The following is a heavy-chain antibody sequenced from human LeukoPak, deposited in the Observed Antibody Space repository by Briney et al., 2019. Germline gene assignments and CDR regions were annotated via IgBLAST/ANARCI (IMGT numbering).Heavy chain of an antibody. D-gene: IGHD2-2*01. J-gene: IGHJ4*02. V-gene: IGHV4-34*01. CDR1: GGSFSGYY. CDR3: AREPRYCSSTSCSYYFDY. CDR2: INHSGST. Sequence: PSETLSLTCAVYGGSFSGYYWSWIRQPPGKGLEWIGEINHSGSTNYNPSLKSRVTISVDTSKNQFSLKLSSVTAADTAVYYCAREPRYCSSTSCSYYFDYWGQGTLVTVSS.